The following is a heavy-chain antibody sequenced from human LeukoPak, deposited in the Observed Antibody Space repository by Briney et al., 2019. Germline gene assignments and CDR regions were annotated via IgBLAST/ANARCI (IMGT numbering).Heavy chain of an antibody. Sequence: KASETLSLTCTVSGGSISSSSYYWGWIRQPPGKGLEWIGSIYYSGSTYYNPSLKSRVTISVDTSKNQFSLKLSSVTAADTAVYYCARDGGLGDYWGQGTLVTVSS. CDR2: IYYSGST. CDR3: ARDGGLGDY. J-gene: IGHJ4*02. V-gene: IGHV4-39*07. CDR1: GGSISSSSYY. D-gene: IGHD2-15*01.